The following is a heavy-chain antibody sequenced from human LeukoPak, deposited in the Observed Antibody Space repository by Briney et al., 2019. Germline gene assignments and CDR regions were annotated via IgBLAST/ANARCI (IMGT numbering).Heavy chain of an antibody. CDR2: ISSNGGST. D-gene: IGHD5-18*01. V-gene: IGHV3-64D*06. J-gene: IGHJ6*02. CDR1: GFTFSSHA. Sequence: GGSLRLSCSASGFTFSSHAMHWVRQAPGQGLEYVSAISSNGGSTYYADSVKGRFTISRDNSKNTLYLQMSSLRAEDTAVYYCVKGMGSYGLYPPYYYYGMDVWGQGTTVTVS. CDR3: VKGMGSYGLYPPYYYYGMDV.